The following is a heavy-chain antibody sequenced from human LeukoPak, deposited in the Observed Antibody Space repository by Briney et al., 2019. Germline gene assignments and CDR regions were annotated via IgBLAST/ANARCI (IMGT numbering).Heavy chain of an antibody. D-gene: IGHD3-16*02. Sequence: ASVKVSCKASGYTFTSYGISWVRQGPGQGLEWMGCMNPNSGNTGYAQKFQGRVTITRNTSISTAYMELSSLRSEDTAVYYCARARTFRGVLVFFYWGQGTLVTVSS. V-gene: IGHV1-8*03. CDR1: GYTFTSYG. J-gene: IGHJ4*02. CDR3: ARARTFRGVLVFFY. CDR2: MNPNSGNT.